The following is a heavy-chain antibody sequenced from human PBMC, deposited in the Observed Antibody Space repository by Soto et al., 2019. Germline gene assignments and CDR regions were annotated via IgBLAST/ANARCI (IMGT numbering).Heavy chain of an antibody. CDR1: GFTFSSYW. Sequence: GXSLRLSCAASGFTFSSYWINWVHQAPGKGLEWVANIRGDGSEKYYVDSVKGRFTISRDNADNSLYLQMNSLRADDTAVYYCTFRPVYCTSTSCPYGHWGQGTLVTVSS. J-gene: IGHJ4*02. CDR2: IRGDGSEK. CDR3: TFRPVYCTSTSCPYGH. D-gene: IGHD2-2*01. V-gene: IGHV3-7*01.